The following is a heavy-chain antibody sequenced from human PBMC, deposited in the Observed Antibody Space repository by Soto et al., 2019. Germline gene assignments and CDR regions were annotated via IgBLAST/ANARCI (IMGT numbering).Heavy chain of an antibody. CDR3: AREYSSSSGRTLDI. D-gene: IGHD6-6*01. CDR2: IYTSGST. J-gene: IGHJ3*02. V-gene: IGHV4-4*07. CDR1: GGSISSYY. Sequence: QVQLQESGPGLVKPSETLSLTCTVSGGSISSYYWSWIRQPAGKGLEWIGRIYTSGSTNYNPSLKSRITMSVDTSKKQLSLKLSSVTAADTAVYYCAREYSSSSGRTLDIWGQGTMVIVSS.